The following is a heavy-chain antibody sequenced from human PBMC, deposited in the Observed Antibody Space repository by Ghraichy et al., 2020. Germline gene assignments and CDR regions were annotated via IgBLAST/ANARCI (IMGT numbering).Heavy chain of an antibody. D-gene: IGHD5-12*01. CDR1: GFTFSSYG. Sequence: GGSLRLSCVASGFTFSSYGMHWVRQAPGKGLEWVAFIRYDGSNKYYADSVKGRFTISRDNSKNTLYLQMNSLRAEDTAVYYCANLDIVATIGFDYWGQGTLVTVSS. CDR2: IRYDGSNK. J-gene: IGHJ4*02. V-gene: IGHV3-30*02. CDR3: ANLDIVATIGFDY.